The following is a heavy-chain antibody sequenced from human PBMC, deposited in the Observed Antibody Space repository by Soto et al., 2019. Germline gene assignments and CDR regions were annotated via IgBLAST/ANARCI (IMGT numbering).Heavy chain of an antibody. J-gene: IGHJ6*02. CDR1: GGSVSSGSDY. D-gene: IGHD6-19*01. V-gene: IGHV4-61*01. CDR2: IYYSGST. Sequence: SETQSLTYTVSGGSVSSGSDYWSWIRQPPGKGLEWNGYIYYSGSTNYNPSLKSRVTISVDTSKNQFSLKLSSVTAADTAVYYCARGIEGWYQGRYYYGMDVWGQGTTVTVSS. CDR3: ARGIEGWYQGRYYYGMDV.